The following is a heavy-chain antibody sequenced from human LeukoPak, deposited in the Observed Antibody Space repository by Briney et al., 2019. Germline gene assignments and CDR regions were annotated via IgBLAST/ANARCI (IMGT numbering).Heavy chain of an antibody. CDR2: INHSGST. CDR1: GGSISSYY. J-gene: IGHJ4*02. V-gene: IGHV4-34*01. D-gene: IGHD2-2*01. Sequence: NPSETLSLTCTVSGGSISSYYWSWIRQPPGKGLEWIGEINHSGSTNYNPSLKSRVTISVDTSKNQFSLKLSSVTAADTAVYYCARLRAGYCSSTSCRRWGQGTLVTVSS. CDR3: ARLRAGYCSSTSCRR.